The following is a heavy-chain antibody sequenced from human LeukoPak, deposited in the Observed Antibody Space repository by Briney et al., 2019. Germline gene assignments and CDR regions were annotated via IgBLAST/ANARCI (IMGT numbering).Heavy chain of an antibody. J-gene: IGHJ3*02. CDR3: ARLLVIMDNDAFDI. D-gene: IGHD3-9*01. Sequence: GESLKISCKGSGYSFTCYWIGWVRQLPGKGLEWMGIIYPGDSDNRYSPSFQGQVTISADKSISTAYLQWRSMKASDTAMYYCARLLVIMDNDAFDIWGQGTMVTVSS. V-gene: IGHV5-51*01. CDR1: GYSFTCYW. CDR2: IYPGDSDN.